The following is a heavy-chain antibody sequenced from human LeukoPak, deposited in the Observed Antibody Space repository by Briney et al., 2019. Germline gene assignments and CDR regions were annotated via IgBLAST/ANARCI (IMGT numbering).Heavy chain of an antibody. CDR3: AKDLGISGWSFDY. CDR2: ISGSGGST. J-gene: IGHJ4*02. V-gene: IGHV3-23*01. D-gene: IGHD3-10*01. Sequence: GGSLRLSCAASGFTFSTYAMSWVRQAPGKGLEWVSAISGSGGSTYYADSVKGRFTISSDNSKNTLYLQMNSLRAEDTAVYYCAKDLGISGWSFDYWGQGTLVTVSS. CDR1: GFTFSTYA.